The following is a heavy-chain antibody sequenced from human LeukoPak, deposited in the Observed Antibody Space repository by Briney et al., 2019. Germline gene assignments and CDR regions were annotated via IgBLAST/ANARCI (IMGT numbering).Heavy chain of an antibody. J-gene: IGHJ3*02. D-gene: IGHD3-3*01. CDR3: ARGTGFLEWLSAFDI. Sequence: ASVKVSCEASGGTFSSYAISWVRQAPGQGLEWMGGIIPIFGTANYAQKFQGRVTITTDESTSTAYMELSSLRSEDTAVYYCARGTGFLEWLSAFDIWGQGTMVTVSS. CDR2: IIPIFGTA. CDR1: GGTFSSYA. V-gene: IGHV1-69*05.